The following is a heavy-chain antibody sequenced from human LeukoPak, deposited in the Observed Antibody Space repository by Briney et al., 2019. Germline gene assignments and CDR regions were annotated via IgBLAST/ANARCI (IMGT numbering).Heavy chain of an antibody. D-gene: IGHD5-12*01. CDR2: IYTSGST. J-gene: IGHJ3*02. CDR3: ARSCVIVDIVATIRARLGGNGFEI. V-gene: IGHV4-61*02. CDR1: GGSISSGSYY. Sequence: SQTLSLACTVSGGSISSGSYYWSWIRQPAGKGLEWIGRIYTSGSTNYNPSLKSRVTISVDTSKNQFSLKLSSVTAADTAVYYCARSCVIVDIVATIRARLGGNGFEIWGQGTMVTVSS.